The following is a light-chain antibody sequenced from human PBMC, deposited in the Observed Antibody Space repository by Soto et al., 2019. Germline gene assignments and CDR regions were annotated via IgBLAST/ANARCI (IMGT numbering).Light chain of an antibody. V-gene: IGKV3-20*01. J-gene: IGKJ4*01. CDR3: QQYATSPLT. CDR2: DAS. Sequence: EIVLTQSPGTLSLSPGERASLSCRASQSVAKNYLAWYQQKPGQALRLLISDASSRATGIPVRFSGSGSGTDFTLIISRLEAEDFAVYFCQQYATSPLTFGGVTKVEIK. CDR1: QSVAKNY.